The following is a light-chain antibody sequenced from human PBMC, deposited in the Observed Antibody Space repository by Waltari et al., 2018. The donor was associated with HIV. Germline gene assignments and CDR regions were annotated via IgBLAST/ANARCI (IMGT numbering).Light chain of an antibody. J-gene: IGKJ3*01. CDR3: MQARQSTFT. V-gene: IGKV2-28*01. Sequence: DVVMTQSPISLSVSPGEPASISCRSSQSLLHSNGDNYLAWYFQKPGQSQQLLIYLGSIRAPGVPDRFSSAGSGTDVTLRISRVEPEDVGVYYCMQARQSTFTFGPGTKIEI. CDR2: LGS. CDR1: QSLLHSNGDNY.